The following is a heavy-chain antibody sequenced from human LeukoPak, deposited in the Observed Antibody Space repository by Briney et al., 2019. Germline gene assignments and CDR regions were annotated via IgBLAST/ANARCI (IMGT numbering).Heavy chain of an antibody. CDR2: IIPIFGTG. J-gene: IGHJ4*02. Sequence: SVTVSCKASVCTFSSYAISWVRQAPGQGLDWMGRIIPIFGTGNYAQKFHGRVTITTDESTSTAYMELSSLRSEDTAVYFCARDSRTYQGSWIVATIELESWGQGTLVTVSS. V-gene: IGHV1-69*05. CDR3: ARDSRTYQGSWIVATIELES. D-gene: IGHD5-12*01. CDR1: VCTFSSYA.